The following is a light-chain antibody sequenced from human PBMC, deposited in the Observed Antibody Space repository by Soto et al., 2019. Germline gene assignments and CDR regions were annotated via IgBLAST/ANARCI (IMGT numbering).Light chain of an antibody. CDR1: QSVSSN. CDR3: QQYNNWPLSYT. V-gene: IGKV3-15*01. Sequence: EIVMTQSPATLSVSPGERATLSCRASQSVSSNLAWYQQKPGQAPRLLIYGASTRATGIPARFSGSGSGTEFTLTISSLQSEDFAVYHCQQYNNWPLSYTFGQGTKLEIK. J-gene: IGKJ2*01. CDR2: GAS.